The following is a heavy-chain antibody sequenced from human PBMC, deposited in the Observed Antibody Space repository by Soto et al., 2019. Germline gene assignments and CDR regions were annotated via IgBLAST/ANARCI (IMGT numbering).Heavy chain of an antibody. V-gene: IGHV3-48*02. D-gene: IGHD6-19*01. CDR1: GFTFSVYS. Sequence: EVQLVESEGDLVQRGGSLRLSCVASGFTFSVYSMNWVRQAPGKGLEWFSYITSDTKTIKYGDSVKGRFTISRDNAKNSVYLQMNSLRDEDTAVYYCARSVEGHFDYWGQGTVVTVSS. CDR2: ITSDTKTI. CDR3: ARSVEGHFDY. J-gene: IGHJ4*02.